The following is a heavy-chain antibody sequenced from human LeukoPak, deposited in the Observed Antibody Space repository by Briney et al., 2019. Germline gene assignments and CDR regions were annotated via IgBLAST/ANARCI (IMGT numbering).Heavy chain of an antibody. CDR3: ASYTYYYDSSGYYRGGPYYYYYIDV. Sequence: SVKVSCKASGYTFTSYAISWVRQAPGQGLEWMGGIIPIFGTANYAQKFQGRVTITTDESTSTAYMELSSLRSEDTAVYYCASYTYYYDSSGYYRGGPYYYYYIDVWGKGTTVTVSS. D-gene: IGHD3-22*01. J-gene: IGHJ6*03. V-gene: IGHV1-69*05. CDR2: IIPIFGTA. CDR1: GYTFTSYA.